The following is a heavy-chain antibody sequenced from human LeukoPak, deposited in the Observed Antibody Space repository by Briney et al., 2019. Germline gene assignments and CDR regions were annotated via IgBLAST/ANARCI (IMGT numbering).Heavy chain of an antibody. CDR3: ARDAHMTTVTSGYYYGMDV. CDR2: INAGNGNT. J-gene: IGHJ6*04. V-gene: IGHV1-3*01. CDR1: GYTFTSYA. Sequence: ASVKVSCKASGYTFTSYAMHWVRQAPGQMLEWMGWINAGNGNTKYSQKFQGRVTITRDTSASTAYMELSSLRSEDTAVYYCARDAHMTTVTSGYYYGMDVWGKGTTVTVSS. D-gene: IGHD4-17*01.